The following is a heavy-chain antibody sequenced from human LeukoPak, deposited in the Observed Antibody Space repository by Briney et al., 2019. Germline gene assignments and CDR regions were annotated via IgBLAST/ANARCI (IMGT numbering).Heavy chain of an antibody. D-gene: IGHD3/OR15-3a*01. CDR1: GFTFSSYW. CDR3: ARGTGYLLLDY. V-gene: IGHV3-74*01. CDR2: INSDGGST. Sequence: GGSLRLSCAASGFTFSSYWMHWVRQAPGKGLVWVSRINSDGGSTTYADSMKGRFTISRDNAKNTLYLQMNSLRVEDTAVYYCARGTGYLLLDYWGQGTLVTVSS. J-gene: IGHJ4*02.